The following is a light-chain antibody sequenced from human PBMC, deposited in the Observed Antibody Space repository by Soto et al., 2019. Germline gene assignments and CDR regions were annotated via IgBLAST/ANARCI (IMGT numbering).Light chain of an antibody. V-gene: IGKV3-20*01. Sequence: IMLTQSAGTMSLYPGERATLSCMASQSLXGIYRASHQQKPGQTPRVPVDCASSMATGSPDRLSGSGSATDFTLTISRLEPEDFAVYYCQQHGTSPSTFGQGTRLEIK. J-gene: IGKJ5*01. CDR2: CAS. CDR1: QSLXGIY. CDR3: QQHGTSPST.